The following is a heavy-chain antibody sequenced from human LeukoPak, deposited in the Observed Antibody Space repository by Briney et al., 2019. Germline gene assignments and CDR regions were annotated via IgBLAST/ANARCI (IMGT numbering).Heavy chain of an antibody. CDR1: GFTFSNAW. D-gene: IGHD3-3*01. V-gene: IGHV3-21*01. Sequence: MPGGSLRLSCAASGFTFSNAWMSWVRQAPGKGLEWVSSISSSSSYIYYADSVKGRFTISRDNAKNSLYLQMNSLRAEDTAVYYCARDEAETTISGWFDPWGQGTLVTVSS. J-gene: IGHJ5*02. CDR2: ISSSSSYI. CDR3: ARDEAETTISGWFDP.